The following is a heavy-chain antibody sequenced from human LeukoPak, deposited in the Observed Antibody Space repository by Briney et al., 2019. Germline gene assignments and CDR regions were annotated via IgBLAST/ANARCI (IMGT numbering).Heavy chain of an antibody. Sequence: SVKVSCKASGGTFSSYAISWVRQAPGQGLEWMGGIIPIFGTANYAQKFQGRVTITADESTSTAYMELSSLRSEDTAVYYCARDGFSPVGDSGSYDYWGQGTLVTVSS. CDR2: IIPIFGTA. CDR1: GGTFSSYA. D-gene: IGHD1-26*01. J-gene: IGHJ4*02. V-gene: IGHV1-69*01. CDR3: ARDGFSPVGDSGSYDY.